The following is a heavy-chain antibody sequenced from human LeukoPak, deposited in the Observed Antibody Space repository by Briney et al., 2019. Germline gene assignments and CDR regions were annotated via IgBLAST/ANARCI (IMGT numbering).Heavy chain of an antibody. D-gene: IGHD3-16*01. V-gene: IGHV1-18*01. Sequence: ASVKVSCKASGYTFTSYGISWVRQAPGQGLEWMGWISAYNGNTNYAQKLQGRVTMTTDTSTSTAYMELRSLRSDDTAVYYCARDPLIQVWEYYFDYWGQGTLVTVSS. CDR3: ARDPLIQVWEYYFDY. J-gene: IGHJ4*02. CDR2: ISAYNGNT. CDR1: GYTFTSYG.